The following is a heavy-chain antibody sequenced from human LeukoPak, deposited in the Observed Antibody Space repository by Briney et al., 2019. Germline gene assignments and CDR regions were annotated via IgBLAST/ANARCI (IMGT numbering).Heavy chain of an antibody. CDR1: GYTFSDYY. CDR2: INPNSGAT. D-gene: IGHD1-7*01. J-gene: IGHJ4*02. CDR3: ARDPYNWNYDY. Sequence: ASVKVSCKASGYTFSDYYIHWVRQAPGQGLEWMGWINPNSGATNYAQEFQGRVTMTSDTSISTAYMELGRLRSDDTAVYYCARDPYNWNYDYWGQGTLVTVSS. V-gene: IGHV1-2*02.